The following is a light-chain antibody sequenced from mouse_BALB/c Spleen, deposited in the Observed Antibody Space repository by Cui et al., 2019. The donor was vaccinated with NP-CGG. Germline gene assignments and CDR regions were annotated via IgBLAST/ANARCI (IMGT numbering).Light chain of an antibody. CDR2: KAS. CDR3: QQGQSYPLT. Sequence: DIQMNQFPYSLSASLGDTITITCHASQNINVWLSWYQQKPGNIPKLLIYKASNLHTGVPSRFSGSGSGTGFTLTISSLQPEDIATYYCQQGQSYPLTFGGGTKLEIK. J-gene: IGKJ1*01. V-gene: IGKV10-94*01. CDR1: QNINVW.